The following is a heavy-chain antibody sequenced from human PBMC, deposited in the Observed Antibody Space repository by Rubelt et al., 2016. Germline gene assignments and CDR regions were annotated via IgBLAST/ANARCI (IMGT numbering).Heavy chain of an antibody. D-gene: IGHD3-16*01. CDR2: INHSGSS. J-gene: IGHJ3*02. CDR3: ARVYTGSDI. V-gene: IGHV4-34*01. CDR1: GGSFSGYY. Sequence: QVQLQQWGAGLLKPSETLSLTCAVYGGSFSGYYWTWIRQTPGKGLEWIGEINHSGSSNYNPSLKRRVTISVDTSKNQFSLKLSSMTAADTSVYYCARVYTGSDIWGQGTMVTVSS.